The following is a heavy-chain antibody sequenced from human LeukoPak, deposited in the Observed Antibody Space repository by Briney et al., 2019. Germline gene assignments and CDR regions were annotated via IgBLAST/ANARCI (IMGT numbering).Heavy chain of an antibody. CDR2: INHSGST. J-gene: IGHJ4*02. Sequence: SETLSLTCAVYGGSFSGYYWSWIRQPPGKGLEWIGEINHSGSTNYNPSLKSRATISVDTSKNQFSLKLSSVTAADTAVYYCASSTSFPRGDYFDYWGQGTLVAVSS. D-gene: IGHD2-2*01. CDR1: GGSFSGYY. CDR3: ASSTSFPRGDYFDY. V-gene: IGHV4-34*01.